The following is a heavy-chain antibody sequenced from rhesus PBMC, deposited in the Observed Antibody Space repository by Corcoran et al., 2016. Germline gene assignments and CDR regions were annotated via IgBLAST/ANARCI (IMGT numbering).Heavy chain of an antibody. D-gene: IGHD1-44*02. Sequence: QVQLQESGPGLVKPSEPLSLTCAVSGGSISDSYYWSWIRPPPGKGLEWVGNIGGSRGSTYYTPSLKSRVTISKDTSKNQFSLKLSSVTAADTAVYYCARDAGSLAGAGESFEFWGQGVLVTVSS. V-gene: IGHV4S7*01. CDR3: ARDAGSLAGAGESFEF. CDR2: IGGSRGST. J-gene: IGHJ1*01. CDR1: GGSISDSYY.